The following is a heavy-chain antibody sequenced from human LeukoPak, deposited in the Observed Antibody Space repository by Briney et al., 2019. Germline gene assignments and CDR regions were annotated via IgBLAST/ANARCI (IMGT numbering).Heavy chain of an antibody. Sequence: ASVKVSCKASGYTFTSYGISWVRQAPGQGLEWMGIINPSGSSTSYAQKFQGRVTMTRDTSTSTVYMELSSLRSEDTAVYYCARAAAPSYGYDYWGQGTLVTVSS. V-gene: IGHV1-46*01. CDR1: GYTFTSYG. CDR3: ARAAAPSYGYDY. CDR2: INPSGSST. J-gene: IGHJ4*02. D-gene: IGHD5-18*01.